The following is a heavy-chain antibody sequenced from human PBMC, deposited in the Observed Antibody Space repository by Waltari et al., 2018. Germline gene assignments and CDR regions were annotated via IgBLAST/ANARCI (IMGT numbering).Heavy chain of an antibody. D-gene: IGHD3-3*01. V-gene: IGHV3-23*01. Sequence: EVQLLESGGGLVQPGGSLRLSCAASGFTFSSYAMSWVRQAPGKGLEWVSAISGSGGSTYYADSGKGRFTISRDNSKNTLYRQMNSLRAEDTAVYYCAKSNYDFWSGSPDYWGQGTLVTVSS. CDR1: GFTFSSYA. J-gene: IGHJ4*02. CDR3: AKSNYDFWSGSPDY. CDR2: ISGSGGST.